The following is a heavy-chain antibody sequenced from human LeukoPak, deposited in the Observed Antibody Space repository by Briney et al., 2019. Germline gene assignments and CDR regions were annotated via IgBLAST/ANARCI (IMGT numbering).Heavy chain of an antibody. D-gene: IGHD3-3*01. CDR3: AAEQFGVVMDDL. CDR2: IYHSGST. CDR1: GYSLSSGYY. J-gene: IGHJ2*01. V-gene: IGHV4-38-2*02. Sequence: SETLSLTCTVSGYSLSSGYYWGWIRQPPGKGLEWIGSIYHSGSTYYNPSLKSRVTISVDTSKNQFSLKLSSVTAADTAVYYCAAEQFGVVMDDLWGRGTLVTVSS.